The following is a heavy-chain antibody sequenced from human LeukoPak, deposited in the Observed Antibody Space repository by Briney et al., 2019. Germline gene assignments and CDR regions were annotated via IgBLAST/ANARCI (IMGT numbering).Heavy chain of an antibody. D-gene: IGHD3-22*01. V-gene: IGHV3-11*01. CDR3: ARDEGYYDRSGYYSAFDY. CDR2: SGSTI. Sequence: SGSTIYYADSVKGRFTISSDNANNSLYLQMNSLRAEDTAVYYCARDEGYYDRSGYYSAFDYWGQGTLVTVSS. J-gene: IGHJ4*02.